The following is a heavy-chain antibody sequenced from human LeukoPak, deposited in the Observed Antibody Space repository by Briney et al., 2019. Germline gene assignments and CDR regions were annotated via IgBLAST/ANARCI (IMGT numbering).Heavy chain of an antibody. CDR3: ARGPYDILTGKDY. D-gene: IGHD3-9*01. CDR2: IYTSGST. J-gene: IGHJ4*02. V-gene: IGHV4-61*02. CDR1: GGSISSGSYY. Sequence: PSETLSLTCTVSGGSISSGSYYWSWIRQPAGKGLVWIGRIYTSGSTNYNPALKRLVTISVDTSKNQFSLKLSSVTAADTAVYYCARGPYDILTGKDYWGQGTLVTVSS.